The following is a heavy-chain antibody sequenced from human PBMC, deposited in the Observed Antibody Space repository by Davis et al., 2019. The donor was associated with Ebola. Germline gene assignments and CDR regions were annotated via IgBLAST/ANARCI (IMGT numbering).Heavy chain of an antibody. Sequence: GESLKISCAASGFTFSSYAMSWVRQAPGKGLEWVGRIKSKTDGGTTDYAAPVKGRFTISRDDSKNTLYLQMNSLKTEDTAVYYCTSMWTPGWGQGTLVTVSS. J-gene: IGHJ4*02. V-gene: IGHV3-15*01. CDR3: TSMWTPG. CDR1: GFTFSSYA. CDR2: IKSKTDGGTT. D-gene: IGHD3-3*02.